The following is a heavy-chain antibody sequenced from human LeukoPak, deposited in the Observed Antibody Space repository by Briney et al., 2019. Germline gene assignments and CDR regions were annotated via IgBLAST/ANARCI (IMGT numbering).Heavy chain of an antibody. D-gene: IGHD3-22*01. CDR3: ARGLYPDYYVSSGSSPPEH. J-gene: IGHJ1*01. CDR1: GFTFSDYF. Sequence: GGSLRLSCAASGFTFSDYFLSWFRRAPGKGLEWISHISSSGRAIYYADSMQGRFTISRDNSKNSLFLQMNSLRAEDTAVYYCARGLYPDYYVSSGSSPPEHWGQGTLVTVSS. CDR2: ISSSGRAI. V-gene: IGHV3-11*04.